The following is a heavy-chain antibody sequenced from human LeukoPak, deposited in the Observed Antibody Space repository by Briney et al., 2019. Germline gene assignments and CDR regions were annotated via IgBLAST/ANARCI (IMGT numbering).Heavy chain of an antibody. V-gene: IGHV4-39*01. D-gene: IGHD3-22*01. CDR1: GGSISSSNYY. J-gene: IGHJ4*02. Sequence: SETLSLTCTVSGGSISSSNYYWDWIRQPPGKGLEWIGTLYSSGSTYYNPSLESRVTISLDTPNNQFSLKLSSVTAADTAVYYCARGRYYDSSGYYYNFDYWGQGTLVTVSS. CDR3: ARGRYYDSSGYYYNFDY. CDR2: LYSSGST.